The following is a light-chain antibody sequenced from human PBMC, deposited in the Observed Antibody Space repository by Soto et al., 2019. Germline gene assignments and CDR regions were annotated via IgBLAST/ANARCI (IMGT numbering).Light chain of an antibody. CDR2: DVY. CDR1: QSFRGL. Sequence: EVVLTQSPVTLSLSPGERATLSCRASQSFRGLLAWYQQKPGQAPRILIYDVYNRATGIPPRFSGSGSGTDFTLTISSLEPEDSAVYYCQQRHMWPITFGQGTRLEIK. J-gene: IGKJ5*01. V-gene: IGKV3-11*01. CDR3: QQRHMWPIT.